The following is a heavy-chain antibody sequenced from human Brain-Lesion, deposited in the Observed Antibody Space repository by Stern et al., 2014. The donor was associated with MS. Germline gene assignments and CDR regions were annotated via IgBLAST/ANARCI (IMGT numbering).Heavy chain of an antibody. D-gene: IGHD5-18*01. J-gene: IGHJ4*02. Sequence: QVQLQESGPGLVKPSQTLSLTCIVSGGSISSGSFYWNWIRQPAGKGLEWIGRIYSSGRQNSNPYLKSRATISGDTSKNQFPLKMISMTAADTAVYYCARETGGYTYGDTDFFDYWGQGALVTVSS. V-gene: IGHV4-61*02. CDR3: ARETGGYTYGDTDFFDY. CDR1: GGSISSGSFY. CDR2: IYSSGRQ.